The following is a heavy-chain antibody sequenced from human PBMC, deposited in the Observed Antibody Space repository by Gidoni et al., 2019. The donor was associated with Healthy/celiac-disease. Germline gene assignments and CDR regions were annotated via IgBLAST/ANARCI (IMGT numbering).Heavy chain of an antibody. CDR1: GGSISTGDYY. CDR2: IYYSGST. J-gene: IGHJ4*02. CDR3: ARGPVLRFLEWLFLFDY. D-gene: IGHD3-3*01. V-gene: IGHV4-30-4*01. Sequence: QVQLQESGPGLVKPSQTLSLTCTVSGGSISTGDYYWSWIRQPPGKGLEWIGYIYYSGSTYYNPSLKSRVTISVDTSKNQFSLKLSSVTAADTAVYYCARGPVLRFLEWLFLFDYWGQGTLVTVSS.